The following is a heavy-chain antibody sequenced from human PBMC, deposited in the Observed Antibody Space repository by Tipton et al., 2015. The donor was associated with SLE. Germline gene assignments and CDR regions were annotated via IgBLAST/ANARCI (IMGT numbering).Heavy chain of an antibody. CDR1: GYTFTSYG. CDR2: IIPIFGTA. Sequence: QVQLVQSGAEVKKPGASVKVSCKASGYTFTSYGISWVRQAPGQGLEWMGRIIPIFGTANYAQKFQGRVTITADESTSTAYMELSSLRSEDTAVYYCARVFAMVRGVTNQRDVWGQGTTVTVSS. V-gene: IGHV1-69*18. CDR3: ARVFAMVRGVTNQRDV. D-gene: IGHD3-10*01. J-gene: IGHJ6*02.